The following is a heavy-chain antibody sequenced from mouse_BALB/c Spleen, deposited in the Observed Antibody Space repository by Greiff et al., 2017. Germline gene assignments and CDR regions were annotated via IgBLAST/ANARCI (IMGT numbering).Heavy chain of an antibody. J-gene: IGHJ4*01. V-gene: IGHV6-6*02. CDR2: IRLKSNNYAT. D-gene: IGHD4-1*01. CDR3: TRRTGTAMDY. CDR1: GFTFSNYW. Sequence: EVKLMESGGGLVQPGGSMKLSCVASGFTFSNYWMNWVRQSPEKGLEWVAEIRLKSNNYATHYAESVKGRFTISRDDSKSSVYLQMNNLRAEDTGIYYCTRRTGTAMDYWGQGTSVTVSS.